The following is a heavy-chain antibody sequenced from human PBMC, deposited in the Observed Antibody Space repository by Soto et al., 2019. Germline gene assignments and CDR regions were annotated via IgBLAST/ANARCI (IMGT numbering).Heavy chain of an antibody. CDR2: INAGNGNT. CDR1: GYTFTSYA. J-gene: IGHJ4*02. V-gene: IGHV1-3*01. D-gene: IGHD3-10*01. CDR3: ARDMGFGLSDY. Sequence: QVQLVQSGAEVKKPGASVKVSCKASGYTFTSYAIYWARQAPGQRLEWMGWINAGNGNTKYSQKFQGRVTITRDTSASTAYMELSSLRSEDTAVYYCARDMGFGLSDYWGQGTLVTVSS.